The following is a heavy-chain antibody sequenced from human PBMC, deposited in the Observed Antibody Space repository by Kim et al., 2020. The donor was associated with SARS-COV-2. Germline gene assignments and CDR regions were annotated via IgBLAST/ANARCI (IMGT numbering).Heavy chain of an antibody. J-gene: IGHJ5*02. V-gene: IGHV4-39*01. CDR1: GGSISSSSYY. D-gene: IGHD6-13*01. Sequence: SETLSLTCTVSGGSISSSSYYWGWIRQPPGKGLEWIGSIYYSGSTYYNPSLKSRVTISVDTSKNQFSLKLSSVTAADTAVYYCARLAGIAAAGAWGQGTLVTVSS. CDR2: IYYSGST. CDR3: ARLAGIAAAGA.